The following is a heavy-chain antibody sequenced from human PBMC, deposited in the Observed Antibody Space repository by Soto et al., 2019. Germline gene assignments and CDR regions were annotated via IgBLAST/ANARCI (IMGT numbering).Heavy chain of an antibody. Sequence: GASVKVSCKASGYSFTDYHIHWVRQAPGQGLEWLGRINPKSGGTSTAQKFQGWVTMTRDRSISTVYMELTRPRSDDKAVYFCARGHSTDCSNGVCSFFYNHEMDVWGQGTTVTVSS. CDR2: INPKSGGT. CDR1: GYSFTDYH. D-gene: IGHD2-8*01. J-gene: IGHJ6*02. CDR3: ARGHSTDCSNGVCSFFYNHEMDV. V-gene: IGHV1-2*04.